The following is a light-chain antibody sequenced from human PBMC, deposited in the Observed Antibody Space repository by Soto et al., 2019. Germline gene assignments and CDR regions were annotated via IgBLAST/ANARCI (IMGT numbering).Light chain of an antibody. V-gene: IGKV1-39*01. CDR1: QIISSY. CDR2: AAS. Sequence: DIQMTQSPSSLSASLGDRITITCLASQIISSYLNCYQQKPGKVTKLLIYAASSLQSGVPSRFSGSGSGTDFTLTISSLQPEDFATYYCQQSYSTPWTFGQGIKVDIK. J-gene: IGKJ1*01. CDR3: QQSYSTPWT.